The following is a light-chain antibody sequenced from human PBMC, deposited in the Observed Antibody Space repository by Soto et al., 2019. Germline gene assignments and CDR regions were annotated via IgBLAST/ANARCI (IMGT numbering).Light chain of an antibody. CDR3: QQFLAT. J-gene: IGKJ1*01. CDR1: QSLSSSY. Sequence: EIVLTQSPGTLSLSPGERATLSCRASQSLSSSYLAWYQQKPGQAPRLLIYGASNRATGIPDRFSGSGSGTDFTLTISRLEPEDFAVYYCQQFLATFGQGTKVDI. CDR2: GAS. V-gene: IGKV3-20*01.